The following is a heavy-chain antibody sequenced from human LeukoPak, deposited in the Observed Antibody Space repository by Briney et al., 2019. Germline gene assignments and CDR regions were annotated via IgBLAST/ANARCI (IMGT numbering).Heavy chain of an antibody. CDR2: IYHTGST. J-gene: IGHJ5*02. V-gene: IGHV4-38-2*02. Sequence: NASETLSLTCTVSGYSISSGYYSGWIRQPPGKGLEWIGNIYHTGSTYYNPSLKSRVTISVDTSKNQFSLKLSSVPAADTAVYYCARGVTMIGRLRFDPWGQGTLVTVSS. D-gene: IGHD3-22*01. CDR3: ARGVTMIGRLRFDP. CDR1: GYSISSGYY.